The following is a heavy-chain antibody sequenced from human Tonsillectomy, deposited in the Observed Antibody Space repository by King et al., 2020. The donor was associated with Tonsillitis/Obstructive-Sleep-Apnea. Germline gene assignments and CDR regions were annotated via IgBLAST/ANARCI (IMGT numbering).Heavy chain of an antibody. J-gene: IGHJ4*02. D-gene: IGHD1-20*01. Sequence: QLVQSGGGVVQSGGSLRLSCAASGFTFTDYAMHWVRQAPGKGLEWVSLISGDGGSTYYADSVKGRFTISRDNSKNSLYLQMNSLRIADIALYYCAKWGSYNWNPFDYWGQGPLVTVSS. CDR2: ISGDGGST. CDR1: GFTFTDYA. V-gene: IGHV3-43*02. CDR3: AKWGSYNWNPFDY.